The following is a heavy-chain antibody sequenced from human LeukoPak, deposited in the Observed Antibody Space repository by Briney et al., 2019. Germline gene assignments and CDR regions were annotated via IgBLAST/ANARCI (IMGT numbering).Heavy chain of an antibody. Sequence: SETLSLTCTVSGGSISSYYWSWIRQPPGKGLEWIGYIYYSGSTNYNPSLKSRVTISVDTSKNQFSLKLSSVTAADTAVYYCARHGYYYDSSGYYSWGQGTLVTVSS. CDR3: ARHGYYYDSSGYYS. D-gene: IGHD3-22*01. CDR1: GGSISSYY. CDR2: IYYSGST. V-gene: IGHV4-59*01. J-gene: IGHJ4*02.